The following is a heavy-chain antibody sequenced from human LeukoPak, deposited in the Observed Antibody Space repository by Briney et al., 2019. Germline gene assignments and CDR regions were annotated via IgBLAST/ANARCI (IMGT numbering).Heavy chain of an antibody. V-gene: IGHV4-34*01. J-gene: IGHJ4*02. Sequence: NPSGTLSLTCAVYGGSFSGYYWSWIRQPPGKGLEWIGEINHSGSTNYNPSLKSRVTISVDTSKNQFSLKLSSVTAADTAVYYCARGIIAVAGTRANYFDYWGQGTLVTVSS. CDR3: ARGIIAVAGTRANYFDY. CDR1: GGSFSGYY. D-gene: IGHD6-19*01. CDR2: INHSGST.